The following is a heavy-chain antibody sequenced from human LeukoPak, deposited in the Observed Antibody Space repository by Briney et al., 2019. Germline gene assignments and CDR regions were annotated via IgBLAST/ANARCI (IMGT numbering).Heavy chain of an antibody. Sequence: PSETLSLTCTVSGGSISSGDYYWSWIRQPPGKGLEWIGYICYSGSTYYNPSLKSRVTISVDTSKNQFSLKLSSVTAADTAVYYCARTSYDYGDYVRSYYFDYWGQGTLVTVSS. CDR2: ICYSGST. J-gene: IGHJ4*02. D-gene: IGHD4-17*01. V-gene: IGHV4-30-4*01. CDR3: ARTSYDYGDYVRSYYFDY. CDR1: GGSISSGDYY.